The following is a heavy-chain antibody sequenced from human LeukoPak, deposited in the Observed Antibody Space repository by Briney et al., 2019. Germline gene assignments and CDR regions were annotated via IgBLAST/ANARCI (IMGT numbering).Heavy chain of an antibody. V-gene: IGHV4-38-2*02. Sequence: SETLSLTCTVSGYPISSAYHWGWLRQPPGKGLEWIGAIDHSGTTYYNPSLKNRVTISRDTSKNQFSLKLYSVTAADTAVYFCARGGESTKTDRNDYWGQGTLVTVSS. CDR1: GYPISSAYH. D-gene: IGHD3-16*01. J-gene: IGHJ4*02. CDR2: IDHSGTT. CDR3: ARGGESTKTDRNDY.